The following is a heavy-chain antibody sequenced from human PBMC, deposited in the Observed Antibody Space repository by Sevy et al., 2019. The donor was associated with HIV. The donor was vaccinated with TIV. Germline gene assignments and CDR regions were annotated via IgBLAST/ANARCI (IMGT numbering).Heavy chain of an antibody. V-gene: IGHV4-30-4*01. J-gene: IGHJ4*02. D-gene: IGHD5-18*01. CDR1: GGSISSGDYY. CDR3: ARGDTSTKIHDY. Sequence: SETLSLTCTVSGGSISSGDYYWSWIRQPPGKGLEWIGYIYYSGSTYYNPSLKSRVTISVDTSKNQFSLKLSSVTAADTAVYYCARGDTSTKIHDYWGQGTLVTVSS. CDR2: IYYSGST.